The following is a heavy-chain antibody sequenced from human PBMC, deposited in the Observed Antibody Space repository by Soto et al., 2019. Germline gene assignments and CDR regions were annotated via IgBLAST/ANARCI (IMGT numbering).Heavy chain of an antibody. CDR3: AKDPGVVITDYSYYFDY. Sequence: EVQLVESGGGLVQPGGSLRLSCAASGFTFSSYAMSWVRQAPGKGLEWVSAISGSGGSTYYADSVKGRFTISRDNSKNTLYLQMNSLRAEVTAVYYCAKDPGVVITDYSYYFDYWGQGTLVTVSS. J-gene: IGHJ4*02. V-gene: IGHV3-23*04. CDR2: ISGSGGST. D-gene: IGHD3-22*01. CDR1: GFTFSSYA.